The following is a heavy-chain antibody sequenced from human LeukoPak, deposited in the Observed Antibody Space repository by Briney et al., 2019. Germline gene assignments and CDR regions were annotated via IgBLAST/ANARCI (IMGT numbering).Heavy chain of an antibody. Sequence: SQTLSLTSGISGDSVSSNSVVWNWIRQSPSRGLEWLGRTYYRSKWYSDYAVSVQGRITINPDTSKNQVSLQLNSVTPEDTAVYYCARVRGGLDVWGLGTTVTVSS. J-gene: IGHJ6*02. CDR2: TYYRSKWYS. V-gene: IGHV6-1*01. CDR1: GDSVSSNSVV. CDR3: ARVRGGLDV.